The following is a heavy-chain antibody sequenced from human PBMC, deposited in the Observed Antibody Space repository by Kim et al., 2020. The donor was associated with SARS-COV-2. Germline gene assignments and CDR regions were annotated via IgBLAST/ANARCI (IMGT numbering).Heavy chain of an antibody. V-gene: IGHV3-33*06. Sequence: GGSLRLSCAASGFTFSSYGMHWVRQAPGKGLERVAVIWYDGSNKYYADSVKGRFTISRDNSKNTLYLQMNSLRAEDTAVYYCAKDRLSRLMIRFGGVIDSGMDVWGQGTTVTVSS. D-gene: IGHD3-16*01. J-gene: IGHJ6*02. CDR1: GFTFSSYG. CDR2: IWYDGSNK. CDR3: AKDRLSRLMIRFGGVIDSGMDV.